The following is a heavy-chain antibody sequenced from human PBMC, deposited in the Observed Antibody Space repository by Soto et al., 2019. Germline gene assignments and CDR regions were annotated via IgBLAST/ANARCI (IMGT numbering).Heavy chain of an antibody. CDR3: AGGGSAAAKASEH. D-gene: IGHD2-15*01. J-gene: IGHJ1*01. Sequence: EVQLAESGGGLVQPGGSLRLSCAASGFTVGTSYMTWVRQAPGKGPEWISVIFSGGSTFYADSVKGRFIISRDNSKNTVYLQMNSLRGEDTAVYYCAGGGSAAAKASEHWGQGILVTVSS. V-gene: IGHV3-66*01. CDR2: IFSGGST. CDR1: GFTVGTSY.